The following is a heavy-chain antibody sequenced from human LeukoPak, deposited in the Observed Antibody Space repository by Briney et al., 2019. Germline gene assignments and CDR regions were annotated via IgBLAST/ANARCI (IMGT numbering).Heavy chain of an antibody. D-gene: IGHD5-18*01. V-gene: IGHV4-59*12. Sequence: PSETLSLTCTVSGGXISGYYCSWIRQPPGKGLEWIGYIYYSGSTNYNPALKSRVTISVDMSKNQFSLKLSSVTAADTAVYYCAGAGSLHTAMDTRDYGIDVWGQGTTVTVSS. CDR2: IYYSGST. J-gene: IGHJ6*02. CDR1: GGXISGYY. CDR3: AGAGSLHTAMDTRDYGIDV.